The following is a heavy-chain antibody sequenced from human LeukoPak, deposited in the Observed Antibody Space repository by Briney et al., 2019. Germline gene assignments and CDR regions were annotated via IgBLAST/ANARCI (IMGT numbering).Heavy chain of an antibody. CDR2: ISSSSSYI. CDR1: GFTFSSYR. CDR3: ARDQAYRYDYDRSGYYSDY. Sequence: PGGTLRLSCAASGFTFSSYRMVWLRQAPGKGLEWVSSISSSSSYIFYADSVKGRFTMSRESAKTSLYVQMNSLRDEDTAVYYCARDQAYRYDYDRSGYYSDYWGQGTLVTVSS. D-gene: IGHD3-22*01. J-gene: IGHJ4*02. V-gene: IGHV3-21*01.